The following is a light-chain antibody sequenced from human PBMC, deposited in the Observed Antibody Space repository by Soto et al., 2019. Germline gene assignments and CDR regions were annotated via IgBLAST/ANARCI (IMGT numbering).Light chain of an antibody. J-gene: IGKJ1*01. Sequence: DMQMSQSPSSLSASLGDSVTIXXRASQSISSYLNWYQQKPGKAPKIXIYAASSLQSGVPSRFSGSGAGTDFTLTISSLQPEDFATYYCLQYHSYPRTFGQGTKVDIK. V-gene: IGKV1-39*01. CDR1: QSISSY. CDR2: AAS. CDR3: LQYHSYPRT.